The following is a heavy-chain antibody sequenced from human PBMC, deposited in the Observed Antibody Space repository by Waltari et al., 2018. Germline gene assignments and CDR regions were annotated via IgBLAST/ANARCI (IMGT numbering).Heavy chain of an antibody. J-gene: IGHJ3*02. V-gene: IGHV3-48*01. D-gene: IGHD2-2*01. Sequence: EVQLVESGGGLVQPGGSLRLSCAASGFTFTTYNINWVRQAPGRGLEWVSYISSGSHTIYYADSVKGRFTISRDNAKNALFLQMDSLTVDDTATYYCASLARSTTCYYCGDALDIWGQGTVVTVSS. CDR1: GFTFTTYN. CDR3: ASLARSTTCYYCGDALDI. CDR2: ISSGSHTI.